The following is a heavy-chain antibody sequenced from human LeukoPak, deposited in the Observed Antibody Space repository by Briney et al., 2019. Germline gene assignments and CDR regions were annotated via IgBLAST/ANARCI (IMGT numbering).Heavy chain of an antibody. V-gene: IGHV3-23*01. CDR1: GFTFSSYG. CDR2: ISGSGGST. J-gene: IGHJ5*02. D-gene: IGHD3-3*01. Sequence: GGSLRLSCAASGFTFSSYGMSWVRQAPGKGLEWVSAISGSGGSTYYADSVKGRFTISRDNSKNTLYLQMNSLRAEDTAVYYCAKDKYYDFWSGYSTGNWFDPWGQGTLVTVSS. CDR3: AKDKYYDFWSGYSTGNWFDP.